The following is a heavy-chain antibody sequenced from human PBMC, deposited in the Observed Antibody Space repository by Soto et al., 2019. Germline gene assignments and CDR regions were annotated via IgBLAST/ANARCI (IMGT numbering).Heavy chain of an antibody. Sequence: PGESLKISCKGSGYTFTDYSIGWVRQLPGKGLEWMGIIYPCDSDTRYSPSFQGHVTITVDKSTSTAYLQWNTLKASDTAMYYCARDISNLRYYCYAIDVWGQRTPVTVSS. CDR2: IYPCDSDT. CDR1: GYTFTDYS. J-gene: IGHJ6*02. CDR3: ARDISNLRYYCYAIDV. D-gene: IGHD4-4*01. V-gene: IGHV5-51*01.